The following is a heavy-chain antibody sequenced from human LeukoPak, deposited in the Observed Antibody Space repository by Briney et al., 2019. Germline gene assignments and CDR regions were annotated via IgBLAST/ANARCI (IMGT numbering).Heavy chain of an antibody. CDR3: AKDIDPSPYSSSWNY. CDR1: GFTFSSYA. J-gene: IGHJ4*02. Sequence: GGSLRLSCAASGFTFSSYAMSWVRQTPGKGLEWVSAISGSGGSTYYADSVKGRFTISRDNSKNTLYLQMNSLRAEDTAVYYCAKDIDPSPYSSSWNYWGQGTLVTVSS. D-gene: IGHD6-13*01. V-gene: IGHV3-23*01. CDR2: ISGSGGST.